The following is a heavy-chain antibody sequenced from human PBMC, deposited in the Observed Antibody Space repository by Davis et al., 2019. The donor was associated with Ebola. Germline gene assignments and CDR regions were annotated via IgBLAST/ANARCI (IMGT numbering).Heavy chain of an antibody. J-gene: IGHJ6*04. CDR2: MRYDGSNT. CDR3: AKGSVTIFGVAPDYYGMVV. V-gene: IGHV3-30*02. Sequence: PGGSLRLSCAGSGSIFSTSGMHWVRQAPGKGLEWVAFMRYDGSNTFYGDSVKGRYTISRDNSKNTLYLQMNSLRAEDTAVYYCAKGSVTIFGVAPDYYGMVVWGKGTTVTVSS. CDR1: GSIFSTSG. D-gene: IGHD3-3*01.